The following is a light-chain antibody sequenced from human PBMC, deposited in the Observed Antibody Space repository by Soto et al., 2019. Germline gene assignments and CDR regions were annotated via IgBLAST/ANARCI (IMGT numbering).Light chain of an antibody. CDR3: QQYGSTPPT. CDR1: QSVTSTY. Sequence: EIVLTQSPGTLSLSPGERATLSCRASQSVTSTYLAWYQQKPGQAPRLLIYGVSNRATGIADRFSGSGAGTDFSLTSSRLEHEDFAVYICQQYGSTPPTFGQGTKLEI. V-gene: IGKV3-20*01. J-gene: IGKJ2*01. CDR2: GVS.